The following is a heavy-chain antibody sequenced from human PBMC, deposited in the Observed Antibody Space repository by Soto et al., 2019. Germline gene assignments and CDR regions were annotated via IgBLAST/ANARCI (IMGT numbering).Heavy chain of an antibody. J-gene: IGHJ3*02. CDR1: GYPVTAYY. V-gene: IGHV1-2*02. CDR2: INPATGAA. CDR3: ERGGGVGVAGSAAFDM. Sequence: QLHLVQSGAVVKKPGASVTVSCSASGYPVTAYYMHWVRQAPGRGLEWMGGINPATGAAKYTQTFKGRVTLTRGTATSTVFMELSGLTSEDTAVFYCERGGGVGVAGSAAFDMWGQGTLVTVSS. D-gene: IGHD3-3*01.